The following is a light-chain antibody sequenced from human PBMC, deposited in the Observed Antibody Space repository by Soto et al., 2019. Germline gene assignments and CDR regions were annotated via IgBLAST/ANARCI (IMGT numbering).Light chain of an antibody. J-gene: IGKJ1*01. V-gene: IGKV1-5*01. CDR3: QQYNSYWT. CDR1: QSISSW. Sequence: DIQMTQSHSTLSASIGDRVTIACRASQSISSWLAWYQQKPGKAPKLLIYDASRLESGVPSRFSGSGSGREFTLTISSLQPDDFATYYCQQYNSYWTFGQGTKVEIK. CDR2: DAS.